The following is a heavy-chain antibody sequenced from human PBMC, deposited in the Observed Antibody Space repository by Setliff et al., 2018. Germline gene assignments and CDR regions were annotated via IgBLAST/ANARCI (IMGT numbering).Heavy chain of an antibody. J-gene: IGHJ4*02. CDR3: ATRTPVTFSGVVTTV. V-gene: IGHV1-18*01. CDR1: GLTFTTFS. CDR2: ITNYNGKT. D-gene: IGHD3-3*01. Sequence: SVKVSCKASGLTFTTFSISWVRQAPGQGLEWMGWITNYNGKTDYAQKFQDRVILTTDTSTNTAYMELRNLRPDDKAIYYCATRTPVTFSGVVTTVWGQGSLVTVS.